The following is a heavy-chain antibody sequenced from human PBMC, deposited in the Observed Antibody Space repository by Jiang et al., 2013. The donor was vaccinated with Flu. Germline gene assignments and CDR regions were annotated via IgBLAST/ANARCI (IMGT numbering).Heavy chain of an antibody. V-gene: IGHV2-26*01. Sequence: KPTQTLTLTCSVSGFSLSRTLRWVWAGFVSPQGRPWSCLLTFFQMTKKSYSSSLRRRLTISKDTSKSQVVLTMTNMDRGDTATYYCARLRYDCGGDCYWTFDYWGQGTPGLRLH. CDR3: ARLRYDCGGDCYWTFDY. CDR1: GFSLSRTLRWV. J-gene: IGHJ4*02. CDR2: FFQMTKK. D-gene: IGHD2-21*02.